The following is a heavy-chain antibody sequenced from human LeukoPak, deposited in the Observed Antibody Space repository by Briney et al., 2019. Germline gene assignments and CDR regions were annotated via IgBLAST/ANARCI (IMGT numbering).Heavy chain of an antibody. CDR2: IYYSGST. CDR3: ARAGYNTPGYSSGWYHAYYFDY. V-gene: IGHV4-59*01. D-gene: IGHD6-19*01. CDR1: GGSISSYY. J-gene: IGHJ4*02. Sequence: SETLSLTCTVSGGSISSYYWSWIRQPPGKGLEWIGYIYYSGSTNYNPSLKSRVTISVDTSKNQFSLKLSSVTAADTAVYYCARAGYNTPGYSSGWYHAYYFDYWGQGTLVTVSS.